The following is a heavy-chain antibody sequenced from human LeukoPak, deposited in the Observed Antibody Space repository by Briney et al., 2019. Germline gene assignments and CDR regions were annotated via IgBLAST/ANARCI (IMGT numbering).Heavy chain of an antibody. CDR1: GFTFSSYS. V-gene: IGHV3-21*01. J-gene: IGHJ3*02. CDR3: ARHRGYSYGYDAFDI. D-gene: IGHD5-18*01. CDR2: ISSSSSYI. Sequence: GGSLRLSCAASGFTFSSYSMNWVRQAPGKGLEWVSSISSSSSYIYYADSVKGRFTISRDNAKNSLYLQMNSLRAEDTAVYYCARHRGYSYGYDAFDIWGQGTMVTVSS.